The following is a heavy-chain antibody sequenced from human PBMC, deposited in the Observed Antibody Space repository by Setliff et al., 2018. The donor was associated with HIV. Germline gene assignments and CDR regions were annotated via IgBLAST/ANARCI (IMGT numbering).Heavy chain of an antibody. CDR1: GNTSIRNA. CDR2: IDAGNLNT. V-gene: IGHV1-3*01. J-gene: IGHJ4*02. D-gene: IGHD6-19*01. Sequence: ASVKVSCKASGNTSIRNAIHWVRQASGQRLQWMGWIDAGNLNTEYAERFQERVTVARDTAANTAYMALNSLGSEDTAVYYCGRSSDRKSAVTGIDHWGQGTLVTVSS. CDR3: GRSSDRKSAVTGIDH.